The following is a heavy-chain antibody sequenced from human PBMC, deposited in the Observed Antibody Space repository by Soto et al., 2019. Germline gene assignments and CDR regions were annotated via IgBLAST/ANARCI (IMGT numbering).Heavy chain of an antibody. CDR3: ARVPLPRNGMTTHPFDY. D-gene: IGHD4-17*01. CDR1: GFTFSSYW. CDR2: INSDGSST. Sequence: EVQLVESGGGLVQPGGSLRLSCAASGFTFSSYWMHWVRQAPGKGLVWVSRINSDGSSTSYADSVKGRFTISRDNAKNTLYLQMNSLRAEDTAVYYCARVPLPRNGMTTHPFDYWGQGTLATVSS. J-gene: IGHJ4*02. V-gene: IGHV3-74*01.